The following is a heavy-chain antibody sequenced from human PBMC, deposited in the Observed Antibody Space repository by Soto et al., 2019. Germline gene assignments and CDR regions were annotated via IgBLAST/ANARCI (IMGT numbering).Heavy chain of an antibody. CDR3: SRGTIFGLVSFDY. CDR1: GATFTSYG. V-gene: IGHV1-18*01. D-gene: IGHD3-3*02. J-gene: IGHJ4*02. CDR2: ISGYNGDT. Sequence: QVQLVQSGAEVKEPGASVKVSCKASGATFTSYGFNWVRQAPGQGLEWMGWISGYNGDTQYAQNFKVRVTMTIDTPTSQSYMELRSLRSVVTAVYSCSRGTIFGLVSFDYWGQGTLVTVSS.